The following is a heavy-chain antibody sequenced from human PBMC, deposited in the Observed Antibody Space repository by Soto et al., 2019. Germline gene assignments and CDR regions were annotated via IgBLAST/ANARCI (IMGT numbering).Heavy chain of an antibody. V-gene: IGHV2-5*02. J-gene: IGHJ4*02. Sequence: QITLKESGPTLVKPTQTLTLTCTFSGFSLTSNDVGVGWIRHPPGKALEWLALIYWDDDKRYSPSLKSRLTITKDTSKNQVVLRMTNMDPVDTATYYCAHSRYSRSSFDYWGQGTLVTVSS. D-gene: IGHD6-6*01. CDR1: GFSLTSNDVG. CDR3: AHSRYSRSSFDY. CDR2: IYWDDDK.